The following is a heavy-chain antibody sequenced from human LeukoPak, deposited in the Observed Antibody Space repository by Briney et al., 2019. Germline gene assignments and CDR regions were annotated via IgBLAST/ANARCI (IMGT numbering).Heavy chain of an antibody. CDR3: ARRTQYYYDSSGYCFDY. J-gene: IGHJ4*02. CDR1: GGSISSSSYY. D-gene: IGHD3-22*01. V-gene: IGHV4-39*01. Sequence: SEPLSLTCTVSGGSISSSSYYWGWIRQPPGKGLECIGSIYYSGSTYYNPSLKSRVTISVDTSKNQFSLKLSSVTAADTAVYYCARRTQYYYDSSGYCFDYWGQGTLVTVSS. CDR2: IYYSGST.